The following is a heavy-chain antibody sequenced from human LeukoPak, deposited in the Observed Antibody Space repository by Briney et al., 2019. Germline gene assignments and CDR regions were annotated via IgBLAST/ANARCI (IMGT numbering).Heavy chain of an antibody. D-gene: IGHD5-18*01. CDR3: ARDGTSYDRLFDY. CDR2: IYHSGST. Sequence: SETLSLTCTVSGYSISSGYYWGWIRQPPGKGLEWIGSIYHSGSTYYNPSLKSRVTISVDTSKNQFSLKLSSVTAADTAVYYCARDGTSYDRLFDYWGQGTLVTVSS. CDR1: GYSISSGYY. J-gene: IGHJ4*02. V-gene: IGHV4-38-2*02.